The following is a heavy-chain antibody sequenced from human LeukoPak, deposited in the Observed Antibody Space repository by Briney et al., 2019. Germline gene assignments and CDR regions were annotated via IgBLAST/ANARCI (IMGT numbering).Heavy chain of an antibody. V-gene: IGHV3-21*04. Sequence: PGGSLRLSCAASGFTFSSYSMNWVRQAPGKGLEWVSSISSSSSYIYYADSVKGRFTISRDNARDSLYLQMNSLRAEDTAVYYCARRGYYDSSGYYYVEGIYYWGQGTLVTVSS. CDR2: ISSSSSYI. CDR3: ARRGYYDSSGYYYVEGIYY. D-gene: IGHD3-22*01. CDR1: GFTFSSYS. J-gene: IGHJ4*02.